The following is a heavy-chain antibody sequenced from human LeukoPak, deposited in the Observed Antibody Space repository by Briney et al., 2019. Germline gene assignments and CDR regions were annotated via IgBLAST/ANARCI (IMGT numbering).Heavy chain of an antibody. CDR2: INHSGKIDPGGST. J-gene: IGHJ4*02. CDR3: ARRRTRQPFDY. CDR1: GGSFSGYY. Sequence: SETLSLTCAVYGGSFSGYYWSWIRQSPGKGLEWIGQINHSGKIDPGGSTNYNPSLKSRVTISVDTSKNQFSLKLNSVTAADTAVYYCARRRTRQPFDYWGQGTLVTVSS. D-gene: IGHD3/OR15-3a*01. V-gene: IGHV4-34*01.